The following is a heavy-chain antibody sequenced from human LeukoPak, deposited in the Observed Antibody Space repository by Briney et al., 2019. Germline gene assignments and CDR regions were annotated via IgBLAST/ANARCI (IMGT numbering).Heavy chain of an antibody. Sequence: PSETLSLTCTVSGGSISSYYWSWIRQPAGKGLEWIGRIYTSGSTNYNPSLKSRVTMSVDTSKNQFSLKLSSVTAADTAVYYCARGGGPSYDYVWGSYTPLDYWGQGTLVTVSS. CDR2: IYTSGST. CDR3: ARGGGPSYDYVWGSYTPLDY. V-gene: IGHV4-4*07. D-gene: IGHD3-16*01. CDR1: GGSISSYY. J-gene: IGHJ4*02.